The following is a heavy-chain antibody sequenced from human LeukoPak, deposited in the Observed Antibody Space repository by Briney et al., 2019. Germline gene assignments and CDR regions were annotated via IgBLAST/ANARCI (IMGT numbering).Heavy chain of an antibody. CDR1: GYTFTDYY. D-gene: IGHD1-26*01. V-gene: IGHV1-2*02. Sequence: ASVTVSCKSSGYTFTDYYMHWVRQAPGQGLEWMGWINPNSGGTNYAQKFQGRVTMTRDTSISTAYMELSRLRSDDTAVYYCAGSGSYSYYYGMDVWGQGTTVTVSS. J-gene: IGHJ6*02. CDR2: INPNSGGT. CDR3: AGSGSYSYYYGMDV.